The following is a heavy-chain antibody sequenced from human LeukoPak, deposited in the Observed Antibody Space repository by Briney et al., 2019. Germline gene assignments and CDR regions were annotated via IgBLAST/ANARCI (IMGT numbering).Heavy chain of an antibody. CDR1: GGSISSYY. CDR3: ARDPMSYCSSTSCPLGFDP. V-gene: IGHV4-4*07. Sequence: PSETLSLTCTVSGGSISSYYWSWIRQPAGKGLEWIGRIYTSGSTNYNPSLKSRATMSVDTSKNQFSLKLSSVTAADTAVYYCARDPMSYCSSTSCPLGFDPWGQGTLVTVSS. J-gene: IGHJ5*02. D-gene: IGHD2-2*01. CDR2: IYTSGST.